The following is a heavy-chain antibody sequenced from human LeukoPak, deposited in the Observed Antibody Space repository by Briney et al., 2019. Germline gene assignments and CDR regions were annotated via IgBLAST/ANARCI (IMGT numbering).Heavy chain of an antibody. D-gene: IGHD5-24*01. CDR2: INHSGST. CDR1: GGSFSGYY. Sequence: SETLSLTCAVYGGSFSGYYWSWILQPPGKGLEWIGEINHSGSTNYNPSLKSRVTISVDTSKNQFSLKLSSVTAADTAVYYCARGGDGYNRECFDYWGQGTLVTVSS. V-gene: IGHV4-34*01. J-gene: IGHJ4*02. CDR3: ARGGDGYNRECFDY.